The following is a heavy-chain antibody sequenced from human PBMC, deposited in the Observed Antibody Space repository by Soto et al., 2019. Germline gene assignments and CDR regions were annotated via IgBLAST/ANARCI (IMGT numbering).Heavy chain of an antibody. J-gene: IGHJ6*02. D-gene: IGHD3-3*01. CDR1: GGTFSSYA. CDR3: ARLKLEWLLSDYYYYGMDV. CDR2: IIPIFGTA. Sequence: QVQLVQSGAEVKKPGSSVKVSCKASGGTFSSYAISWVRQAPGQGLEWMGGIIPIFGTANYAQKFQGRVTITADKSTSTAYMELSSLRSEDTAVYYCARLKLEWLLSDYYYYGMDVWGQGTTVTVSS. V-gene: IGHV1-69*06.